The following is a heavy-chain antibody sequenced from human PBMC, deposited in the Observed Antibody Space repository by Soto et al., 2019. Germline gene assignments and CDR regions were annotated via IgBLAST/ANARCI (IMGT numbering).Heavy chain of an antibody. CDR2: ISISSGYI. D-gene: IGHD2-15*01. Sequence: GGSLRLSCAASGFPFSIYSMNLVRQSPGKGLEWVSSISISSGYIYYADSVKGRFTISRDKAKNSLYLQMKSLRAEDTAVYYCAKGVGTYYDYGMDVWGQGTRVTVSS. CDR3: AKGVGTYYDYGMDV. CDR1: GFPFSIYS. J-gene: IGHJ6*02. V-gene: IGHV3-21*01.